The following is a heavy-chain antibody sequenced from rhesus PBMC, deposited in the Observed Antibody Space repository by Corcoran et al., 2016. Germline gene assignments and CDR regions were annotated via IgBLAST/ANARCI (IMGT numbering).Heavy chain of an antibody. V-gene: IGHV4-127*01. CDR2: IGASSGST. CDR3: AREWGFDY. J-gene: IGHJ4*01. Sequence: QVQLQESGPGLVKPSETLSLTCAVSGYSISSGYGWSWIRQPPGKGLEWIGYIGASSGSTNYNPSLKSRVTISKDTSKNQFSLKMSSVTASDTAVYECAREWGFDYWGQGVLVTVSS. CDR1: GYSISSGYG. D-gene: IGHD7-45*01.